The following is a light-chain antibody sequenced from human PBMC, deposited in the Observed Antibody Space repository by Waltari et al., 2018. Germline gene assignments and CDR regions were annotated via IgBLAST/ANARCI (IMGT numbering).Light chain of an antibody. Sequence: QSALTQPASVSGSPGQSVTIFCAGTSNDVGGYNSVSWYQGHPGQAPIVIIYDVSDRPSGVSDRFSGSKSGSTASLTISGLQAEDEADYYCSSQSSNDVVLFGGGTKLTVL. CDR2: DVS. CDR1: SNDVGGYNS. CDR3: SSQSSNDVVL. V-gene: IGLV2-14*03. J-gene: IGLJ2*01.